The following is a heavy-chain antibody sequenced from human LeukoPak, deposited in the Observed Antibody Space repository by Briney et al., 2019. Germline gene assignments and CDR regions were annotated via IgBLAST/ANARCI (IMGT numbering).Heavy chain of an antibody. CDR1: GFTFSNYA. D-gene: IGHD2-8*01. J-gene: IGHJ4*02. Sequence: GGSLRLSCAASGFTFSNYAIHWVRQASGKGLERVALISYDGSNKYYADSVRGRFTISRDNSRNTLYLQMNSLRAEDTAVYYCARVNQIVLTVYALDNWGQGTLVTVSS. CDR3: ARVNQIVLTVYALDN. V-gene: IGHV3-30-3*01. CDR2: ISYDGSNK.